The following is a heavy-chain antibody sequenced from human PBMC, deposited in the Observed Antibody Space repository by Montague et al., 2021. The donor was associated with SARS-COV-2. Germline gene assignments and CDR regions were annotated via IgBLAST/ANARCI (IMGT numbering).Heavy chain of an antibody. CDR2: INHSGST. V-gene: IGHV4-34*01. Sequence: SETLSLTCAVYGGSFSGYYWNWIRQPPGKGLEWTGEINHSGSTNYNPSLKSRVTTSVDTSKNQFSLKLSSVTAADTAVYYCARGARQGYGFRLGSFDSWDQGTLVTVSS. CDR1: GGSFSGYY. CDR3: ARGARQGYGFRLGSFDS. D-gene: IGHD3-10*01. J-gene: IGHJ4*02.